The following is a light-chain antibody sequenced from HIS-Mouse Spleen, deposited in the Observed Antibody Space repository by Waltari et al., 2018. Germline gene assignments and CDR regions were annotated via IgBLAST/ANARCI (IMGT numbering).Light chain of an antibody. CDR1: SSDVGSYDL. CDR2: EGS. J-gene: IGLJ3*02. CDR3: CSYAGSSTWV. V-gene: IGLV2-23*01. Sequence: QSALTQPASVSGSPGQSITISCTGTSSDVGSYDLVSWYQQHQGQAPTRLIYEGSKRPSGVSTLFSGSQSGNTAYLTISELQAEDEADYYCCSYAGSSTWVFGGGTKLTVL.